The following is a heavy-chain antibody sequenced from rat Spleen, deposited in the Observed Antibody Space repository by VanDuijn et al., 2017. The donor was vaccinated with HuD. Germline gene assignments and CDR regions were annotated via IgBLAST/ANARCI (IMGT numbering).Heavy chain of an antibody. J-gene: IGHJ3*01. D-gene: IGHD1-1*01. Sequence: EVQLVESGGGLVQPGRSLKLSCAASGFTFSDYYMAWVRQAPTKGLEWVAYISTGGGSTYYRDSVKGRFTISRDNAKSTLYLQMDSLRSEDTATYYCASRRGPWFAYWGQGTLVTVSS. CDR1: GFTFSDYY. V-gene: IGHV5-27*01. CDR2: ISTGGGST. CDR3: ASRRGPWFAY.